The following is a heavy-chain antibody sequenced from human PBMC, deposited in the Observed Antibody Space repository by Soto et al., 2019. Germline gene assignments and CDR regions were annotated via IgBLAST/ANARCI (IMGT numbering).Heavy chain of an antibody. J-gene: IGHJ1*01. V-gene: IGHV3-9*01. CDR1: GFTFDDYA. D-gene: IGHD6-13*01. CDR3: VKDESINWYSGHFRH. CDR2: INWNSGSI. Sequence: SLRLSCAASGFTFDDYAMHWVRQVPGKGLEWVSGINWNSGSIGYGDSVKGRFAISRDNAKNSLHLQMDSLSAEDTAFYYCVKDESINWYSGHFRHWGQGTLVTVSS.